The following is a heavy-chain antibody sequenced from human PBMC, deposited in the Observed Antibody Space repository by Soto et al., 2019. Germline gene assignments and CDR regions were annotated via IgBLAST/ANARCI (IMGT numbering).Heavy chain of an antibody. D-gene: IGHD1-26*01. V-gene: IGHV1-58*01. CDR2: IVVGSGNT. Sequence: SVKVSCKASGFTFTSSAVQWVRQARGQRLEWIGWIVVGSGNTNYAQKFQERVTITRDMSTSTAYMELSSLRSEDTAVYYCAAAELLGYYFDYWGQGTLVTVSA. CDR3: AAAELLGYYFDY. CDR1: GFTFTSSA. J-gene: IGHJ4*02.